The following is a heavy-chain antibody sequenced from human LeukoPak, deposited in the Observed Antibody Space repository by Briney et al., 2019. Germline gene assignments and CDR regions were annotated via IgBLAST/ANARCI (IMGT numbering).Heavy chain of an antibody. CDR2: IYYSGST. CDR1: GGSISSYY. V-gene: IGHV4-59*01. Sequence: PSETLSLTCTVSGGSISSYYWSWLRQPPGKGLEWIGYIYYSGSTNYNPSLKSRVTISVDTSKNQFSLKLSSVTAADTAVYYCARGQRSYFRAVDDWGQGTLVTVSS. J-gene: IGHJ4*02. D-gene: IGHD1-26*01. CDR3: ARGQRSYFRAVDD.